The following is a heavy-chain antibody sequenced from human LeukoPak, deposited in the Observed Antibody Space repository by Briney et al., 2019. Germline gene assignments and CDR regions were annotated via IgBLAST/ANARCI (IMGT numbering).Heavy chain of an antibody. CDR2: INPNSGGT. CDR3: ARGRASYYDILTGRNWFDP. J-gene: IGHJ5*02. D-gene: IGHD3-9*01. V-gene: IGHV1-2*02. CDR1: GYTFTGYY. Sequence: ASVKVSCKASGYTFTGYYMHWVRQAPGQGLEWIGWINPNSGGTNYAQKFQGRVTMTRDTSISTAYMELSRLRSDDTAVYYCARGRASYYDILTGRNWFDPWGQGTLVTVSS.